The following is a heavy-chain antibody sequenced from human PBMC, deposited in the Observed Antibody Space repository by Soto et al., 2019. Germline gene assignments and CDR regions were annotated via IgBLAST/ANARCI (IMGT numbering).Heavy chain of an antibody. V-gene: IGHV5-51*01. CDR2: IYPGDSDT. D-gene: IGHD3-9*01. CDR1: GYSFTSHW. CDR3: ARQKEDDTLTGASDAFEV. J-gene: IGHJ3*01. Sequence: GESLKISCKGSGYSFTSHWIGWVRQTPGKGLEWMGIIYPGDSDTRYSPSFQGQVTISADKSISTAYLQWSSLKASDTAMYYCARQKEDDTLTGASDAFEVWGQGTMVTVAS.